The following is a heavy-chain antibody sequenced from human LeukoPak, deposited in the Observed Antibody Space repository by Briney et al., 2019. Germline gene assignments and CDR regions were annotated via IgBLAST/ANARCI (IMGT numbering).Heavy chain of an antibody. CDR2: ISYIGST. CDR3: ARYSYGGYHFDY. J-gene: IGHJ4*02. Sequence: SETLSLTCTVSGGTISPYYWSCIRQPPGKGLEWIGYISYIGSTNYSPSLKSRVTISVDMSKTQFSLRLSSVTAADTAVYYCARYSYGGYHFDYWGQGTLVTVSS. V-gene: IGHV4-59*01. CDR1: GGTISPYY. D-gene: IGHD5-18*01.